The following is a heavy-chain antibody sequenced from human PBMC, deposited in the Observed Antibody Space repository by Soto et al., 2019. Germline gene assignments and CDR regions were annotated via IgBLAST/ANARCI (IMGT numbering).Heavy chain of an antibody. J-gene: IGHJ6*02. CDR1: GYTFTSYY. V-gene: IGHV1-46*01. Sequence: GASVKVSCKASGYTFTSYYMHWVRQAPGQGLEWMGIINPSGGSTSYAQKFQGRVTMTRDTSTSTVYMELSSLRSEDTAVYYCARESCGGSCYSDYYYYYGMDVWGQGTTVTLSS. D-gene: IGHD2-15*01. CDR2: INPSGGST. CDR3: ARESCGGSCYSDYYYYYGMDV.